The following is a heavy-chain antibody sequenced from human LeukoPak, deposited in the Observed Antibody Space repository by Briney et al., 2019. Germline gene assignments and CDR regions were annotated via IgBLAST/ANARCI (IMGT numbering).Heavy chain of an antibody. J-gene: IGHJ4*02. CDR1: GGSLTIGGYY. V-gene: IGHV4-31*03. Sequence: TLSLTCTVSGGSLTIGGYYWSWIRHHPGKGLEWIGYIFYSGSTYYNPSLKSRVTISVDTSKNQFCLKLSSVTAADTAVYYCARGGYDPPDYWGQGTLVTVPS. CDR2: IFYSGST. D-gene: IGHD3-22*01. CDR3: ARGGYDPPDY.